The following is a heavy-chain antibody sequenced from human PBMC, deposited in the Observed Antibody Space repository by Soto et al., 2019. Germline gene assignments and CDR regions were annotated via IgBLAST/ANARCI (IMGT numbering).Heavy chain of an antibody. Sequence: SETLSLTCTVSGVPISNSSYYWGWIRRPPGKGLEWIGTIYYSGITYYNPSLKSRVTISVDTSKNQFSLKLTSVTAADTAVYYCARHGSNWGQGTLVTVSS. V-gene: IGHV4-39*01. CDR1: GVPISNSSYY. CDR3: ARHGSN. J-gene: IGHJ4*02. CDR2: IYYSGIT.